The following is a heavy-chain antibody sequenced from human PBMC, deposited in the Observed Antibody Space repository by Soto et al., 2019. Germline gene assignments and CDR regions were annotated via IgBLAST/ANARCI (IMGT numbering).Heavy chain of an antibody. CDR2: IRTYNGNT. CDR3: AGGIDSGGTRHDS. CDR1: GFTFNTYG. J-gene: IGHJ4*02. V-gene: IGHV1-18*01. Sequence: QVQLVQSGAEVKKPGASVRVSCKASGFTFNTYGISWVRQAPGQGLEWMGWIRTYNGNTNYAQKPQGRVTMTTDTSTSTAYMELSNLRSADPAVYYCAGGIDSGGTRHDSWGQGPLVTVSS. D-gene: IGHD4-17*01.